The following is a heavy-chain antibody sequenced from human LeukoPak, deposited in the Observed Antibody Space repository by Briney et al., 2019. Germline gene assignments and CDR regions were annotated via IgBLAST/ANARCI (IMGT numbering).Heavy chain of an antibody. CDR2: INTDGSST. Sequence: GGSLRLSCTASGFTFSSYWMHWVRQAPGKGLVWVSRINTDGSSTNYADSVKGRFTISRDNAKNTLYLQMNSLRAEDTAVYYCARTASYSGSYYGYFQHWGQGTLATVSS. CDR3: ARTASYSGSYYGYFQH. D-gene: IGHD1-26*01. J-gene: IGHJ1*01. CDR1: GFTFSSYW. V-gene: IGHV3-74*01.